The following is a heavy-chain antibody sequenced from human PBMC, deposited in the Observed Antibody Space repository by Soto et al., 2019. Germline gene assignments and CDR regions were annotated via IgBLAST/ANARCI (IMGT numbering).Heavy chain of an antibody. CDR3: ARGSSWLDY. V-gene: IGHV3-48*02. J-gene: IGHJ4*02. D-gene: IGHD6-13*01. CDR2: ISSTGGTI. CDR1: GFTFSSYS. Sequence: PGGSLRLSCAASGFTFSSYSMNWVRQAPGKELEWVSYISSTGGTIYYAGSVKGRFTISRDNAKNSLYVQMNSLRDEDTAVYYCARGSSWLDYWGQGPLVTVSS.